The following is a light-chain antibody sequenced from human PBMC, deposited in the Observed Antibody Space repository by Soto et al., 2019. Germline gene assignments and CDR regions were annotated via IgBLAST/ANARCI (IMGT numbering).Light chain of an antibody. Sequence: QSALTQPASVSGSPGQSITISCTGTSSDVGNYNLVSWYQQHPGKAPKLIIYEGSNRPSGVPDRFSGSKSGTSASLAITGLQAEDEADYYCQSYDSSLSGSGVFGTGTKVTVL. V-gene: IGLV2-14*02. CDR2: EGS. CDR3: QSYDSSLSGSGV. CDR1: SSDVGNYNL. J-gene: IGLJ1*01.